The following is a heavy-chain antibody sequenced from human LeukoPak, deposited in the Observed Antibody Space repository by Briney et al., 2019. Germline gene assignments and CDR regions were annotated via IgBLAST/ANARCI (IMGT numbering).Heavy chain of an antibody. J-gene: IGHJ4*02. V-gene: IGHV3-15*01. Sequence: GGSLRLSCAASGFTFSNAWMSWVRQAPGKGLEWVGRIKSKTDGGTTDYAAPVKGRFTISRDDSKNTLYLQTNSLKTEDTAVYYCTTDGRWELLMDYWGQGTLVTVSS. D-gene: IGHD1-26*01. CDR2: IKSKTDGGTT. CDR3: TTDGRWELLMDY. CDR1: GFTFSNAW.